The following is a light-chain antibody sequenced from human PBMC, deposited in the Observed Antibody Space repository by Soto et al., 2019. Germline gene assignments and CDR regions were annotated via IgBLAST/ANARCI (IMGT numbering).Light chain of an antibody. CDR2: WAS. CDR3: QQYYITPPT. J-gene: IGKJ1*01. Sequence: DIVMTQSPDSLAVSLGERATINCKSSQSVLYSSNNKNYLAWYQQKPGQPPKLVIYWASTRESGVPDRFSGSGSGTYFTLTISSLQAEDVAVYYCQQYYITPPTFGQGTKVEIK. V-gene: IGKV4-1*01. CDR1: QSVLYSSNNKNY.